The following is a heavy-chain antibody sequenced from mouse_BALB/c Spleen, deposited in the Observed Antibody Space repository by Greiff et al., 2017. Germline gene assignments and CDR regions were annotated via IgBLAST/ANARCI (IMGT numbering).Heavy chain of an antibody. CDR2: INPSTGYT. CDR1: GYTFTSYW. Sequence: QVQLKQSGAELAKPGASVKMSCKASGYTFTSYWMHWVKQRPGQGLEWIGYINPSTGYTEYNQKFKDKATLTADKSSSTAYMQLSSLTSEDSAVYYCARCDGYYPLYAMDYWGQGTSVTVSS. D-gene: IGHD2-3*01. CDR3: ARCDGYYPLYAMDY. J-gene: IGHJ4*01. V-gene: IGHV1-7*01.